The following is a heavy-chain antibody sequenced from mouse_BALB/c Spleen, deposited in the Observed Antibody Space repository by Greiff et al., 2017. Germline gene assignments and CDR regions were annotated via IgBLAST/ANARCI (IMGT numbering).Heavy chain of an antibody. CDR1: GSTLTSYS. V-gene: IGHV1S81*02. Sequence: LVESGAALVQPGASVKLSCKASGSTLTSYSLYWVKQWPGQGLAWIGELHPSHGGTNFNEKCKSKATLTVDNSSSTAYLQLSSLTSEDSAVYYCTRFDRYFAMDYWGQGTSVTVAA. D-gene: IGHD2-14*01. CDR3: TRFDRYFAMDY. CDR2: LHPSHGGT. J-gene: IGHJ4*01.